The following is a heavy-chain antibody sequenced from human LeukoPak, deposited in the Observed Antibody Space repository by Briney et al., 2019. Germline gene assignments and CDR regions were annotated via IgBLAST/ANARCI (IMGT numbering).Heavy chain of an antibody. CDR3: ARAAPTVTFQPAPADS. CDR1: GYSFTSYW. D-gene: IGHD4-17*01. CDR2: SYPGDSDT. Sequence: GESLKISCKGSGYSFTSYWIGWVRQMPGKGLEGMGISYPGDSDTRYSPSFQGQVTISADKSISTAYLQWSSLNASDTALYYCARAAPTVTFQPAPADSWGQGTLVTVSS. J-gene: IGHJ4*02. V-gene: IGHV5-51*01.